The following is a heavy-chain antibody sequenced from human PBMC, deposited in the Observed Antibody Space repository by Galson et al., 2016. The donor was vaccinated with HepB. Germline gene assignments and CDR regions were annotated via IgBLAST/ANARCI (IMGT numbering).Heavy chain of an antibody. V-gene: IGHV3-7*01. CDR3: ARDPMRFAFDL. Sequence: SLRLSCAASGFTFRTSWMSWVRQPPGKGPEWVANINPDGSQTYYVDSVKGRFNISKDNAKNSLYLRMNSLRADDTAVYYCARDPMRFAFDLRGQGTMVTVSS. CDR1: GFTFRTSW. J-gene: IGHJ3*01. CDR2: INPDGSQT.